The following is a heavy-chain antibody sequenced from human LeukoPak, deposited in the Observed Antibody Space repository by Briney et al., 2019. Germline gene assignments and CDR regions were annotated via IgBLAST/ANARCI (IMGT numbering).Heavy chain of an antibody. CDR1: GGTFSSYA. CDR3: ARDNYAGANWFDP. Sequence: SVKVSCKASGGTFSSYAISWVRQAPGQGLEWMGGIIPIFGTANYAQKFQGRVTITTDESTSTAYMELSSLRSEDTAVYYCARDNYAGANWFDPWGQGTLVTVPS. J-gene: IGHJ5*02. D-gene: IGHD1-7*01. V-gene: IGHV1-69*05. CDR2: IIPIFGTA.